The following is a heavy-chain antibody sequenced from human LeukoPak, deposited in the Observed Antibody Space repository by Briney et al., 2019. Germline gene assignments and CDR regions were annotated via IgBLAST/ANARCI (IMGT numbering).Heavy chain of an antibody. V-gene: IGHV4-4*02. J-gene: IGHJ4*02. CDR1: GGSITSTNY. D-gene: IGHD1-26*01. CDR3: SRESGPFSPFGH. CDR2: ISLSGYT. Sequence: PSETLSLTCGVSGGSITSTNYWSWVRPPPGQGLEWIGEISLSGYTGFNPSLRSRVTMSLDKSKNHLSLNLASVTAADTAVYYCSRESGPFSPFGHWGQGILVTVTS.